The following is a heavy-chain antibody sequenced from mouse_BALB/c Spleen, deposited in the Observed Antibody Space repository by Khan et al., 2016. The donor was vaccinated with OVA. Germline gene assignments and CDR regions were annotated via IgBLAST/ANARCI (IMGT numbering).Heavy chain of an antibody. V-gene: IGHV14-3*02. CDR2: IDPPNDDS. J-gene: IGHJ3*01. D-gene: IGHD2-1*01. CDR1: GFNIKDTY. Sequence: EVQLQESGAELVKPGASVKLSCSASGFNIKDTYIHWMKQRPEQGLEWIGRIDPPNDDSKYGPKFQAKATLTADTSSNTAYLQLSSLTSEDTAVYYCATLDGNPFASWGQGTLVSVSA. CDR3: ATLDGNPFAS.